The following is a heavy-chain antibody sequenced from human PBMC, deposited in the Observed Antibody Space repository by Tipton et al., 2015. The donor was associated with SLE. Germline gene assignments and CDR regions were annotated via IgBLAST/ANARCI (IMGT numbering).Heavy chain of an antibody. CDR3: ARDAGGSLGMGSYYYYMDV. Sequence: TLSLTCAVFGGSLSGNYWIWIRQPPGKGLAWIGEINHSGSTNYNPSLKSRVTISLDKSKNQFSLRLTSVTAADTAVYYCARDAGGSLGMGSYYYYMDVWGKGTTVTVS. D-gene: IGHD7-27*01. J-gene: IGHJ6*03. V-gene: IGHV4-34*01. CDR2: INHSGST. CDR1: GGSLSGNY.